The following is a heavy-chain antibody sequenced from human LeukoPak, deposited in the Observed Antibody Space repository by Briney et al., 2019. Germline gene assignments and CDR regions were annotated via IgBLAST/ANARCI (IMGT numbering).Heavy chain of an antibody. D-gene: IGHD3-3*01. CDR2: INHSGST. CDR1: GGSFSGYY. J-gene: IGHJ3*02. Sequence: SETPSLTCAVYGGSFSGYYWSWIRQPPGKGLEWIGEINHSGSTNYNPSLKSRVTISVDTSKNQFSLKLSSVTAADTAVYYCARMTTYYDFWSGLAAFDIWGQGTMVTVSS. V-gene: IGHV4-34*01. CDR3: ARMTTYYDFWSGLAAFDI.